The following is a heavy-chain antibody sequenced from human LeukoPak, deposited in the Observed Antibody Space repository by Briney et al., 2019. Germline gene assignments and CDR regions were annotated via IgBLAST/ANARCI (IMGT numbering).Heavy chain of an antibody. D-gene: IGHD3-3*01. Sequence: SETLSLTCTVSGGSISSSSYYWGWIRQPPGKGLEWIGSIYYSGSTYYNPSLKSRVTISVDTSKNQFSLKLSSVTAADTAVYYCAMGTTYYDFWSGYYPAFDYWGQGTLVTASS. V-gene: IGHV4-39*01. J-gene: IGHJ4*02. CDR1: GGSISSSSYY. CDR3: AMGTTYYDFWSGYYPAFDY. CDR2: IYYSGST.